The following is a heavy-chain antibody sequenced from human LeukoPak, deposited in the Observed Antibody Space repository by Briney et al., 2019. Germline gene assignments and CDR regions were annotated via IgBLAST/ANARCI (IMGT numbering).Heavy chain of an antibody. D-gene: IGHD4-17*01. CDR2: IRGGGGSA. Sequence: PGGSLRLSCTASGFTFSAYAMMWVRHAPGKGPEWVSAIRGGGGSAFYADSVKGRFTISRDNSKYTLFLQMNSLRAEDTAVYYCARDPNGDYIGAFDMWGPGTMVNVSS. J-gene: IGHJ3*02. CDR3: ARDPNGDYIGAFDM. V-gene: IGHV3-23*01. CDR1: GFTFSAYA.